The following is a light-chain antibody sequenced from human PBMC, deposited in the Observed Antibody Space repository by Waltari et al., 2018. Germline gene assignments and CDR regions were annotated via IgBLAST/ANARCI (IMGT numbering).Light chain of an antibody. CDR2: GKN. J-gene: IGLJ2*01. Sequence: SSDLTQDPAVSVALGQTVRITFQGTRLRTYYVSWFQQKPGQAPALVIYGKNNRPSGIPDRFSASTSGSTSSLTIIGAQAEDEADYYCHSRDSSGDVVIGGGTKLTVV. CDR3: HSRDSSGDVV. CDR1: RLRTYY. V-gene: IGLV3-19*01.